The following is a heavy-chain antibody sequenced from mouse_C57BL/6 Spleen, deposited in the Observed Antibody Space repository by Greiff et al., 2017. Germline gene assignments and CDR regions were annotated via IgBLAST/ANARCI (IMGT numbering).Heavy chain of an antibody. CDR2: SRNKANDYTT. D-gene: IGHD2-4*01. Sequence: EVQVVESGGGLVQSGRSLRLSCATSGFTFSDFYMEWVRQAPGKGLEWIAASRNKANDYTTEYSASVKGRFIVSRDTSQSILYLQMNALGAEDTAIYYCARDGGDYDGWGYFDVWGTGTTVTVSS. V-gene: IGHV7-1*01. J-gene: IGHJ1*03. CDR3: ARDGGDYDGWGYFDV. CDR1: GFTFSDFY.